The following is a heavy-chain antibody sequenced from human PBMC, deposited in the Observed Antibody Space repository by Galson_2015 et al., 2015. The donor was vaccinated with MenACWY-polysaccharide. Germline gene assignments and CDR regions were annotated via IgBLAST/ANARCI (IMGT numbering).Heavy chain of an antibody. J-gene: IGHJ6*02. D-gene: IGHD2-15*01. Sequence: SVKVSCKASGYTFTSYYMHWVRQAPGQGLEWMGIIIPSGGSTSYAQKFQGRVTMTRDTSTSTVYMELSSLRSEDTAVYYCARADIVVVVAAGRDYYGMDVWGQGTTVTVSS. CDR3: ARADIVVVVAAGRDYYGMDV. V-gene: IGHV1-46*01. CDR2: IIPSGGST. CDR1: GYTFTSYY.